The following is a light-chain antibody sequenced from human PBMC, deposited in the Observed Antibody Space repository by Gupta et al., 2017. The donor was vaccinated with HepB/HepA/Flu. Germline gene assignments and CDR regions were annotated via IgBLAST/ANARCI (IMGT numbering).Light chain of an antibody. CDR2: DAS. CDR3: QQRSNWPPIT. Sequence: EIVLTQSPATLSLSPGERATLSCRASQSVSSYLAWYQQKPGQAPRLLIYDASNRATGIPARFSDSESGTDFTLTISSREPEDFAVYYCQQRSNWPPITFGQGTQLEIK. CDR1: QSVSSY. V-gene: IGKV3-11*01. J-gene: IGKJ5*01.